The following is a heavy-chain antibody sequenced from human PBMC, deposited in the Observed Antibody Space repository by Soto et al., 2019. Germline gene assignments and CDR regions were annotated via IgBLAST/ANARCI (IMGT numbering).Heavy chain of an antibody. CDR2: IIPIFVTP. V-gene: IGHV1-69*01. CDR3: VSERPQDRYFEI. Sequence: QLQLVQSGAEVKKPGSSVKVSCKASGGTFSSYAISWVRQAPGQGLEWMGDIIPIFVTPFYAQKFHGRLTISADESTATASMELGSLRAAATAVYYCVSERPQDRYFEIWGRGTLVTVSS. J-gene: IGHJ2*01. CDR1: GGTFSSYA.